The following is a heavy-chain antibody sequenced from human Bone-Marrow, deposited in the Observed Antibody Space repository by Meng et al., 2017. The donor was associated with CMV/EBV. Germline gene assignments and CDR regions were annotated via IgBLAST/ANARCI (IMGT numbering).Heavy chain of an antibody. V-gene: IGHV3-64*02. CDR3: ERSIAVAPIAFDI. CDR2: ISSNGGST. Sequence: GGSLRLPCAASGFTFSSYAMHWVRQAPGKGLEYVSAISSNGGSTYYADSVKGRFTISRDNYKNTLYLQMGSLRAEDMAVYYCERSIAVAPIAFDIWGQGRMVTVAS. J-gene: IGHJ3*02. CDR1: GFTFSSYA. D-gene: IGHD6-19*01.